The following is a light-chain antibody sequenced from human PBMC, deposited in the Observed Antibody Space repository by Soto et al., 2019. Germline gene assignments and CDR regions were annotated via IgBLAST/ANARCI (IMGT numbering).Light chain of an antibody. V-gene: IGKV3-20*01. Sequence: EIVLTQSPGTLSLSPGERATLSCRASQSVRTNYLAWYQQKPGQAPRLLIYSTSSRATGIPDRFGGSGSGTDFTLAISSLEREDFAVYYCQQYDTSPWTFGQGTKVEI. CDR2: STS. J-gene: IGKJ1*01. CDR1: QSVRTNY. CDR3: QQYDTSPWT.